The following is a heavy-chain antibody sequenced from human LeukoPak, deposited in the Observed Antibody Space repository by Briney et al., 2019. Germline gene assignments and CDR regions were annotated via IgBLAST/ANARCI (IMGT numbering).Heavy chain of an antibody. CDR1: GFTFSDYY. J-gene: IGHJ4*02. CDR2: ISSSGSTI. CDR3: ARDWSGGYYDSSGYRRPYYFDY. D-gene: IGHD3-22*01. Sequence: GSLRLSCAASGFTFSDYYMSWLRQAPGKGLEWVSYISSSGSTIYYADSVKGRFTISRDNSKNTLYLQMNSLRAEDTAVYYCARDWSGGYYDSSGYRRPYYFDYWGQGTLVTVSS. V-gene: IGHV3-11*04.